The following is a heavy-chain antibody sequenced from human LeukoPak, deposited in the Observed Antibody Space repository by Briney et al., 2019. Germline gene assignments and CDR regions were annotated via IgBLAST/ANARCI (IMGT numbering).Heavy chain of an antibody. CDR3: ANPEF. J-gene: IGHJ4*02. CDR1: GFTFSSYA. Sequence: PGGSLRLSCAASGFTFSSYAMSWVRQAPGKGLEWVSTVTGHTASIYYAESVKGRFTISRDNSKNTLYLQMNSLRAEDTAVYYCANPEFWGQGTLVTVSS. V-gene: IGHV3-23*01. CDR2: VTGHTASI.